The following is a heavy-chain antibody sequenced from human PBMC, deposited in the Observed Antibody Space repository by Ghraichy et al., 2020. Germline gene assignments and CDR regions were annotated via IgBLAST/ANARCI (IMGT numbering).Heavy chain of an antibody. CDR3: ARDVGDSYPFDY. D-gene: IGHD5-18*01. Sequence: GGSLRLSCAASGFTFSRYWMSWVRQAPGKGLERVANIKQDGSEKNYVDSVKGRFTISRDNTKNSLYVQMNSLRAEDTAVYYCARDVGDSYPFDYWGQGTLVTVSS. J-gene: IGHJ4*02. CDR1: GFTFSRYW. V-gene: IGHV3-7*01. CDR2: IKQDGSEK.